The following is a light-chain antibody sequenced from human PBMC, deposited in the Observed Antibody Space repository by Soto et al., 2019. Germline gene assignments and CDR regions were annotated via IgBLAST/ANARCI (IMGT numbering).Light chain of an antibody. CDR3: QQYGTSPRT. CDR2: GAS. J-gene: IGKJ5*01. CDR1: QSISSN. V-gene: IGKV3-20*01. Sequence: EIVLTQSPGTLSLSPGERATLSCRASQSISSNLAWYQQKPGQAPRLFIYGASSRATGIPDRFSGSGSGTDFTLTISRLEPEDFAVYICQQYGTSPRTFGQGTRLEIK.